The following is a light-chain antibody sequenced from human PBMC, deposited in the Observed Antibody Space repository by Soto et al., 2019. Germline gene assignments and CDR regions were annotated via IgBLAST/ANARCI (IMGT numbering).Light chain of an antibody. J-gene: IGKJ5*01. CDR2: GAS. V-gene: IGKV3-15*01. CDR3: QQYGSPPIT. Sequence: EIVMSQSPATLSVSPGDRATISCKASQRISSNLTWYQQKPGQAPSLLISGASTRPTGVPARFSGSGSGTDFPLTISRLAHEVFAFYYCQQYGSPPITFGQGTRLEIK. CDR1: QRISSN.